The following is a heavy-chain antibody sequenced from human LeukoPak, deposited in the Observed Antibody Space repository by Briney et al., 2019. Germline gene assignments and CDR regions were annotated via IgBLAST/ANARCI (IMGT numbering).Heavy chain of an antibody. CDR2: IKQDGSEK. Sequence: GGSLRLSCAASGFTFSSYWVTWVRQAPGKGLEWVANIKQDGSEKNYVDSVKGQFTISRDTAKNSLYLQMNSLRAEDTALYYCAKGRVGYYDSSGYIDAFDIWGQGTMVTVSS. D-gene: IGHD3-22*01. J-gene: IGHJ3*02. CDR1: GFTFSSYW. V-gene: IGHV3-7*03. CDR3: AKGRVGYYDSSGYIDAFDI.